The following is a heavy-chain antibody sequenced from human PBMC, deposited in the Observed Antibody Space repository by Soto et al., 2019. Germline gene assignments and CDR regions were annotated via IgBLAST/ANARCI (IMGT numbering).Heavy chain of an antibody. CDR3: ARDGVDTATGYYYGMDV. V-gene: IGHV1-3*01. CDR2: INAGNGNT. Sequence: GASVKVSCKASGYTFTSYAMHWVRQAPGQRLEWMGWINAGNGNTKYSQKFQGRVSITRDTSASTAYMELRSLRSDDTAVYYCARDGVDTATGYYYGMDVWGQGTKVTVSS. D-gene: IGHD5-18*01. CDR1: GYTFTSYA. J-gene: IGHJ6*02.